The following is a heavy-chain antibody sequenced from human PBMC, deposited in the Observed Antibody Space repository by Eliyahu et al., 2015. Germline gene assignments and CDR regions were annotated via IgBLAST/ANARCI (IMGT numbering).Heavy chain of an antibody. Sequence: QVQLVESGGGVVQPGGSLRLXCTASGFPXSXYAMHWVRQAPGKGLEWVAVISYDGSNKYYADSVKGRFTISRDNSKNTLYLQMDSLSAEDTAVYYCARDPRRDGYYYSDYWGQGTLVPVSS. CDR1: GFPXSXYA. CDR3: ARDPRRDGYYYSDY. D-gene: IGHD5-24*01. CDR2: ISYDGSNK. J-gene: IGHJ4*02. V-gene: IGHV3-30*01.